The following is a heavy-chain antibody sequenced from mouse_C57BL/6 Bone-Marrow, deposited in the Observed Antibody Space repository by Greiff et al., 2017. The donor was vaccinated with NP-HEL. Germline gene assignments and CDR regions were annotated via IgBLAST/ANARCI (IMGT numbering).Heavy chain of an antibody. V-gene: IGHV12-3*01. D-gene: IGHD2-1*01. CDR2: ITHSGET. J-gene: IGHJ3*01. Sequence: VQLVESGPGLVKPSQSLFLTCSITGFPITSGYYWIWIRQSPGKPLEWMGYITHSGETFYNPSLQSPISITRETSKNQFFLQLNSVTTEDTAMYYCAGDKGGNNPFAYWGQGTLVTVSA. CDR3: AGDKGGNNPFAY. CDR1: GFPITSGYY.